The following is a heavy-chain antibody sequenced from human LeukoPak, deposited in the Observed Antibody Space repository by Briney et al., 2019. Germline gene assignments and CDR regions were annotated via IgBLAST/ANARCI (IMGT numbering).Heavy chain of an antibody. V-gene: IGHV4-34*01. CDR2: INHSGST. CDR3: ARGIVLEVLWFGGNYYYYYYGMDV. D-gene: IGHD3-10*01. CDR1: GGSFSGYY. Sequence: PSETLSLTCAVYGGSFSGYYWSWIRQPPGKGLEWIGEINHSGSTNYNPSLKSRVTISVDTSKNQFSLKLSSVTAADTAVYYCARGIVLEVLWFGGNYYYYYYGMDVWGQGTTVTVSS. J-gene: IGHJ6*02.